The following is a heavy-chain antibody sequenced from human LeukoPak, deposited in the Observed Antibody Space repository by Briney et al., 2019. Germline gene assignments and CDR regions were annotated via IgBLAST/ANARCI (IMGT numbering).Heavy chain of an antibody. CDR2: IYSGGTT. D-gene: IGHD1-1*01. CDR1: GFTVSSSY. V-gene: IGHV3-66*01. J-gene: IGHJ4*02. Sequence: GGSLRLSCAASGFTVSSSYMSWVRQAPGKGLEWVSVIYSGGTTYYADSVKGRFTISRDNSKNTLYLQMNSLRAEDTAVYYCARTTTFAPHFDYWGQGTLVTVSS. CDR3: ARTTTFAPHFDY.